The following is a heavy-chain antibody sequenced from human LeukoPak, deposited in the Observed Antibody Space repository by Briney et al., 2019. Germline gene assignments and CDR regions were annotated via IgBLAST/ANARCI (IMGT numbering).Heavy chain of an antibody. CDR3: ARYVSGGSRPGFDY. CDR2: INPNSRGT. D-gene: IGHD2-15*01. CDR1: GYTYTGYY. J-gene: IGHJ4*02. V-gene: IGHV1-2*02. Sequence: WASVKVSCKASGYTYTGYYMHWVRQAPGQGLEWMGWINPNSRGTNYAQKFQGRVTMTTDTSISTAYMELSRLRSDDTAVYYCARYVSGGSRPGFDYWGQGTLVTVSS.